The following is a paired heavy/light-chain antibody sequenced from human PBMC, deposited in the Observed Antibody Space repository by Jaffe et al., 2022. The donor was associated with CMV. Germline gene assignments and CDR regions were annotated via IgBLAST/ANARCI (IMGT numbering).Heavy chain of an antibody. CDR3: ARRWKVLAVARTTGWSFDL. J-gene: IGHJ2*01. Sequence: EVQLVQSGAEVKKAGESLKISCKGSGYSFTNYWIGWVRQMPGKGLEWMGIIYPGDSDTRYSPSFQGQVTISVDRSVSAAYLQWSSLKASDTAMYYCARRWKVLAVARTTGWSFDLWGRGTLVTVSS. CDR2: IYPGDSDT. CDR1: GYSFTNYW. D-gene: IGHD4-17*01. V-gene: IGHV5-51*01.
Light chain of an antibody. Sequence: QSALTQPPSASGSPGQSVTISCTGTSSDVGGYNYVSWYQQHPGKAPKLMIYEVSKRPSGVPDRFSGSKSGNTASLTVSGLQAEDEADYYCSSYAYSNSFEGVFGTGTKVTVL. V-gene: IGLV2-8*01. CDR2: EVS. CDR3: SSYAYSNSFEGV. CDR1: SSDVGGYNY. J-gene: IGLJ1*01.